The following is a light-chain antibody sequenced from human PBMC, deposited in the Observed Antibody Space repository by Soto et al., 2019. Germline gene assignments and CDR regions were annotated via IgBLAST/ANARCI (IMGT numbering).Light chain of an antibody. J-gene: IGLJ1*01. CDR1: STDVRSYKY. CDR3: SSYTTAYTPYV. V-gene: IGLV2-14*03. Sequence: QSALTQPASVSGSPGQSITISCTGTSTDVRSYKYVSWYQQHPGKAPKLLIHDISNRPSGVSDRFSGSKAGNTASLTISGLQTEDEADYYCSSYTTAYTPYVFGTGTKLTV. CDR2: DIS.